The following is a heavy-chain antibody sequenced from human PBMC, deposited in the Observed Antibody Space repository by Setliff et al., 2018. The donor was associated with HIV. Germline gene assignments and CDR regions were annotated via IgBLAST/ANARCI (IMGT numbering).Heavy chain of an antibody. V-gene: IGHV3-9*01. Sequence: SLRLSCAASGFTFDDYAMHWVRQAPGKGLEWVSGISWNSGSIGYADSVKGRFTISRDNAKNSLYLQMNSLRAEDTALYYCAKDPVPGIAVAGGGYFDYWGQGTLVTVSS. CDR1: GFTFDDYA. CDR3: AKDPVPGIAVAGGGYFDY. J-gene: IGHJ4*02. CDR2: ISWNSGSI. D-gene: IGHD6-19*01.